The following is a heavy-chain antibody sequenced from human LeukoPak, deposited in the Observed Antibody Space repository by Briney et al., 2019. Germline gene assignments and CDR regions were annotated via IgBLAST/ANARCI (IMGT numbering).Heavy chain of an antibody. CDR2: IIPIFGTA. CDR3: ARTPLTCSGGSCWFDP. D-gene: IGHD2-15*01. Sequence: SVKVSCKASGGTFSSYAISWVRQAPGQGLEWMGRIIPIFGTANYAQKFQGRVTTTTDESTSTAYMELSSLRSEDTAVYYCARTPLTCSGGSCWFDPWGQGTLVTVSS. V-gene: IGHV1-69*05. J-gene: IGHJ5*02. CDR1: GGTFSSYA.